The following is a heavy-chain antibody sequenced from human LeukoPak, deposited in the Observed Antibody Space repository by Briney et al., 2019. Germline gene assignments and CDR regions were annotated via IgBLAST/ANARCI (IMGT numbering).Heavy chain of an antibody. J-gene: IGHJ4*02. D-gene: IGHD6-19*01. CDR3: TKGGIAVAGTHRLKDY. Sequence: GGSLRLSCAASVCTFSNYAMSGLRQAPGKGLEWVSAISGSGGSTYYADSVKARFTISRDNSKNTLYLQMNILRDEDTAVYYCTKGGIAVAGTHRLKDYWGQGTLVTVSS. CDR1: VCTFSNYA. V-gene: IGHV3-23*01. CDR2: ISGSGGST.